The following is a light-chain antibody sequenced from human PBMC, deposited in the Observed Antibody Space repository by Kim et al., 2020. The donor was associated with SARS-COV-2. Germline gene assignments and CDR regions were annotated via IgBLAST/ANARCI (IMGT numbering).Light chain of an antibody. Sequence: QPVSSKXKGYXXSSXXASWDQPTQXQAPILXIYGXNNRPSGIPDRFSGSSSGNTASLTITGAQAEDXXDYYCNSRDSSGNRYVFGTGTXVTVL. V-gene: IGLV3-19*01. J-gene: IGLJ1*01. CDR1: XXSSXX. CDR3: NSRDSSGNRYV. CDR2: GXN.